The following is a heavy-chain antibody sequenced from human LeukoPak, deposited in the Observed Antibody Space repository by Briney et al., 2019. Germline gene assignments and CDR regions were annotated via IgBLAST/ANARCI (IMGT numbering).Heavy chain of an antibody. Sequence: GSLRLSCAASGFTFSTYNMNWVRQAPGKGLEWVSSISGSSSYIYYADSVKGRFSISRDNAKNSLYLQMNSLRAEDTAVYYCARDSTRGWLAKGGLDYWGQGTLVTVSS. CDR3: ARDSTRGWLAKGGLDY. J-gene: IGHJ4*02. CDR1: GFTFSTYN. CDR2: ISGSSSYI. V-gene: IGHV3-21*01. D-gene: IGHD6-19*01.